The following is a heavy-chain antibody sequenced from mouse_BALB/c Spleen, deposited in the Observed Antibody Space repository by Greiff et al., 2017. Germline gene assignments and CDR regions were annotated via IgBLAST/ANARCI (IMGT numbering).Heavy chain of an antibody. J-gene: IGHJ2*01. Sequence: DVKLVESGGGLVKPGGSLKLSCAASGFTFSSYAMSWVRQTPEKRLEWVASISSGGSTYYPDSVKGRFTISRDNARNILYLQMSSLRSEDTAMYYCARGRGTIIYYFDYWGQGTTLTVSS. CDR1: GFTFSSYA. CDR3: ARGRGTIIYYFDY. V-gene: IGHV5-6-5*01. CDR2: ISSGGST. D-gene: IGHD2-14*01.